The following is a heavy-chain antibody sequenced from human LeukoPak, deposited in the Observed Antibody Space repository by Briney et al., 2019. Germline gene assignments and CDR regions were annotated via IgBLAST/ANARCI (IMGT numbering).Heavy chain of an antibody. D-gene: IGHD6-6*01. CDR1: GFTFSTYA. CDR3: AKGGKYSGSGSPDY. CDR2: ISGSGGNT. Sequence: GGSLRLSCAASGFTFSTYAMSWVRQAPGQGLEWVSGISGSGGNTYYADTVKGRFTISSDNSYNTLYLQMNSLRAEDTAVYYCAKGGKYSGSGSPDYWGQGTLVTVSS. J-gene: IGHJ4*02. V-gene: IGHV3-23*01.